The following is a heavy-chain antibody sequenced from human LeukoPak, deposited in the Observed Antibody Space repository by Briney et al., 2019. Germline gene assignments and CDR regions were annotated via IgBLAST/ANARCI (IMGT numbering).Heavy chain of an antibody. CDR2: IKQDGSEK. Sequence: PGGSLRLSCAASGFTFSSYWMSWVRQAPGKELEWVANIKQDGSEKYYVDSVKGRFTISRDNAKNSLYLQMNSLRAEDTAVYYCARGDVGGYFDYWGQGTLVTVSS. CDR1: GFTFSSYW. V-gene: IGHV3-7*01. J-gene: IGHJ4*02. CDR3: ARGDVGGYFDY. D-gene: IGHD3-16*01.